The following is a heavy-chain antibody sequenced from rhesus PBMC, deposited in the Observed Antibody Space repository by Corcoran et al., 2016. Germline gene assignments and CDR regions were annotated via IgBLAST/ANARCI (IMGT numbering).Heavy chain of an antibody. CDR2: ISSAMSDI. V-gene: IGHV3S16*01. CDR3: TRLGPLGYYFDY. CDR1: GFTFRDYY. D-gene: IGHD3-34*01. J-gene: IGHJ4*01. Sequence: EVQLVESGGGLVQPGGSLRLSCAASGFTFRDYYISWVRQVPGKGMGWLTSISSAMSDIYYADSVKGRFTISRDNAKNALSLQMNSLKTEDTAVYYCTRLGPLGYYFDYWGQGVLVTVSS.